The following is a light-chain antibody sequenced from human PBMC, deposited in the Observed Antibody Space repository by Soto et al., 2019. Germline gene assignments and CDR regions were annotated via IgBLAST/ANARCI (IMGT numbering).Light chain of an antibody. CDR2: GVS. V-gene: IGKV2D-29*01. CDR1: QTLLHSNGKTY. Sequence: DIVITQTPLSLSVTPGQPASISCKSSQTLLHSNGKTYLYWYLQKLDQPPQLLIHGVSNRFSGVPDRFSGSASETDFTLKISRVEAEDVGVYYCMQSLNRPLTFGGGTKVEIK. J-gene: IGKJ4*01. CDR3: MQSLNRPLT.